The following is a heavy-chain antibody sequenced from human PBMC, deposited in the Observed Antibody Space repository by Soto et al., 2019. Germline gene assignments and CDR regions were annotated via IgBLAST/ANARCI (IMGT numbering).Heavy chain of an antibody. D-gene: IGHD1-1*01. CDR1: GYTFTSYD. CDR3: ARGGARECWNSFTQGPILRFDL. Sequence: QMQLVQSGAEVKKPGASVKVSCKASGYTFTSYDINWVRQATGQGLEWMGWMNPNNGETGYAQKFRGRVTMARDTSLGTAYIELSSLGSEDTAVYYFARGGARECWNSFTQGPILRFDLWGQGTQVTVSS. CDR2: MNPNNGET. V-gene: IGHV1-8*01. J-gene: IGHJ5*02.